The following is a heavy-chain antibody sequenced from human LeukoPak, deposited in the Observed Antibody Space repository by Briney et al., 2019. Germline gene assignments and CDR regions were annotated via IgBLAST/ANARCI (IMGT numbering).Heavy chain of an antibody. D-gene: IGHD6-13*01. J-gene: IGHJ4*02. Sequence: GGSLRLSCAASGFTFSSYAMSWVRQAPGKGLEWVSAISGSGGSTYYADSVKGRFTISRDNSKNTLYLQMNSLRAEDTAVYYCANPDRPGYSSSWYVTVFDYWGQGTLVTVSS. CDR3: ANPDRPGYSSSWYVTVFDY. CDR1: GFTFSSYA. V-gene: IGHV3-23*01. CDR2: ISGSGGST.